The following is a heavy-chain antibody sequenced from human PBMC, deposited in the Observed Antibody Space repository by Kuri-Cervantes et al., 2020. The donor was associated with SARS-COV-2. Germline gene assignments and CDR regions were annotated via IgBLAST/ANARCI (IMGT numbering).Heavy chain of an antibody. CDR2: IYYSGST. V-gene: IGHV4-31*02. CDR3: ARDSLSYYDSSGYYLTDAFDI. CDR1: GGSISSGGYY. Sequence: TLSLTCAVSGGSISSGGYYWSWIRQHPGKGLEWIGYIYYSGSTYYNPSLKSRVTISVDTSKNQFSLKLSSVTAADTAVYYCARDSLSYYDSSGYYLTDAFDIWGQGTMVTVSS. D-gene: IGHD3-22*01. J-gene: IGHJ3*02.